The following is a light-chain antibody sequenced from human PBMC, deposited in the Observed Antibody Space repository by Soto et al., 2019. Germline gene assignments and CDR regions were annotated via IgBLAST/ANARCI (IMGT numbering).Light chain of an antibody. V-gene: IGLV2-14*01. Sequence: QSVLTQPASVSGSPGQSITLSCTGTSSDVGGYNYVSWYQQHPVKAPKLMIYDVTNRPSGVSDRFSGSKSGNTASLPISGLQAEDEADYYCSSYTSSSSPYVFGTGTKVTV. CDR2: DVT. J-gene: IGLJ1*01. CDR1: SSDVGGYNY. CDR3: SSYTSSSSPYV.